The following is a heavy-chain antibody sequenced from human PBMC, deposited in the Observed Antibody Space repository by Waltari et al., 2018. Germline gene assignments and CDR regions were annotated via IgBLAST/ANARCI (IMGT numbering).Heavy chain of an antibody. D-gene: IGHD6-19*01. V-gene: IGHV1-69*02. J-gene: IGHJ6*02. CDR3: ARAVAGTDFYYYYGMDV. CDR1: VGTLSSYT. Sequence: QVQLVQSGVELKKPGSSVKVSCKAFVGTLSSYTISWVGQAPGQGLEWMGRIIPILGIANYAQKFQGRVTITADKSTSTAYMELSSLRSEDTAVYYCARAVAGTDFYYYYGMDVWGQGTTVTVSS. CDR2: IIPILGIA.